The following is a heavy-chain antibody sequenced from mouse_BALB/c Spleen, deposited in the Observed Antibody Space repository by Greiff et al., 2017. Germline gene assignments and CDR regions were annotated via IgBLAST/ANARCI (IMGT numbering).Heavy chain of an antibody. CDR3: ARIDGYFLFDY. CDR1: GFNIKDYY. Sequence: VQLQQSGAELVRPGALVKLSCKASGFNIKDYYMHWVKQRPEQGLEWIGWIDPENGNTIYDPKFQGKASITADTYSNTAYLQLSSLTSEDTAVYYCARIDGYFLFDYWGQVTTLTVSA. J-gene: IGHJ2*01. CDR2: IDPENGNT. D-gene: IGHD2-3*01. V-gene: IGHV14-1*02.